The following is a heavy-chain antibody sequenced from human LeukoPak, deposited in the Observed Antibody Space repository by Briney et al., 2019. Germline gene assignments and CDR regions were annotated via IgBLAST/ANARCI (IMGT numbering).Heavy chain of an antibody. CDR2: ITWDGGNI. CDR3: AKGYTFHGVAHDSGYFDY. J-gene: IGHJ4*02. D-gene: IGHD3-3*01. CDR1: GFTFGDYT. Sequence: GRSLRLSCVTSGFTFGDYTMHWVRQVPGKGLEWLSGITWDGGNIAYADSVKGRFTISRDNAKSSLYLQMNSLRNEGMAFYFCAKGYTFHGVAHDSGYFDYWGQGTLVTVSS. V-gene: IGHV3-9*03.